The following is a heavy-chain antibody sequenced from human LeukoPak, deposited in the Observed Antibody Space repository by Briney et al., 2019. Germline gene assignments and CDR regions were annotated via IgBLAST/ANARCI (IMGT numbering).Heavy chain of an antibody. CDR2: ISAYIGKT. Sequence: ASVKVSCKTSGYTFTNYGISWVRQAPGLGLEWMGWISAYIGKTNYAQKVQGRVTMTTDTSTSTAYMELRSLRFDDTAVYYCARDQSVRLLQTSSTYFKHVFAIWGQGSMVTVSS. J-gene: IGHJ3*02. V-gene: IGHV1-18*01. CDR1: GYTFTNYG. CDR3: ARDQSVRLLQTSSTYFKHVFAI. D-gene: IGHD6-13*01.